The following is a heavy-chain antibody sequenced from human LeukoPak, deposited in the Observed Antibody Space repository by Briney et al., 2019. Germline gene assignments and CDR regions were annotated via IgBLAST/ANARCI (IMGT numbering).Heavy chain of an antibody. Sequence: ASVKVSCKASGGTFSSYAISWVRQAPGQGLEWMGGIIPIFGTANYAQKFQGRVTITADESTSTAYMELSSLRSEDTAAYYCARGGDTAMVTFDYWGQGTLVTVSS. CDR3: ARGGDTAMVTFDY. D-gene: IGHD5-18*01. CDR1: GGTFSSYA. V-gene: IGHV1-69*13. J-gene: IGHJ4*02. CDR2: IIPIFGTA.